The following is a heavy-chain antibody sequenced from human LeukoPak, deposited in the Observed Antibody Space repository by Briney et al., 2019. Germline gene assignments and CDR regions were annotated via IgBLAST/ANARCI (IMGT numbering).Heavy chain of an antibody. D-gene: IGHD3-10*01. V-gene: IGHV1-46*01. CDR2: INLSGGST. Sequence: GASVKLSCKASGSTFTSYYMHWVRQAPGQGLEWMGIINLSGGSTSNAQKFQGRVTMTRDMSTSTVYMELSSLRSEDTAVYYCARETRGQGGDYGGEGTRLTVSS. CDR1: GSTFTSYY. J-gene: IGHJ4*02. CDR3: ARETRGQGGDY.